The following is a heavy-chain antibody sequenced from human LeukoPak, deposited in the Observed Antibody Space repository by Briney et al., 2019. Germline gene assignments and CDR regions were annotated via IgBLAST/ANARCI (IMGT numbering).Heavy chain of an antibody. V-gene: IGHV4-34*01. CDR2: INHSGST. CDR3: ARGLDWNYTRPLFYFDY. J-gene: IGHJ4*02. D-gene: IGHD1-7*01. CDR1: GGSFSGYY. Sequence: PSETLSLTCAVYGGSFSGYYWSLIRQPPGKGLEWIGEINHSGSTNYNPSLKSRVTISVDTSKNQFSLKLSSVTAADTAVYYCARGLDWNYTRPLFYFDYWGQGTLVTVSS.